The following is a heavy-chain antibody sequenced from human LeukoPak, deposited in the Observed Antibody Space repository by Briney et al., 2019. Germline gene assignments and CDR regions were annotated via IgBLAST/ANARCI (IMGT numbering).Heavy chain of an antibody. CDR1: GGSISSYY. J-gene: IGHJ6*03. CDR3: ARLENYYYYMDV. V-gene: IGHV4-59*01. CDR2: IYYSGST. Sequence: SETLSLTCTVSGGSISSYYWSWIRQPPGKGLEWIGYIYYSGSTNYNPSLKSRVTISVDTSKNQFSLKLSSVTAADTAVYYCARLENYYYYMDVWGKGTTVTVSS. D-gene: IGHD1-1*01.